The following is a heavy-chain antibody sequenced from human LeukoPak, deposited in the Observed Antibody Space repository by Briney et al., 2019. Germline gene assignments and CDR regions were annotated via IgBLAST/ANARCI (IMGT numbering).Heavy chain of an antibody. Sequence: SETLFLTCTVSGGSISSHYWSWIRQPPGKGLEWIGYIYYSGSTNYNPSLKTRVTISVDTSNNQFSLKLSAVTAADTAVYYCARDRRAYGGEHYFDYWGQGTLVTVSS. CDR3: ARDRRAYGGEHYFDY. CDR2: IYYSGST. CDR1: GGSISSHY. J-gene: IGHJ4*02. D-gene: IGHD4-23*01. V-gene: IGHV4-59*11.